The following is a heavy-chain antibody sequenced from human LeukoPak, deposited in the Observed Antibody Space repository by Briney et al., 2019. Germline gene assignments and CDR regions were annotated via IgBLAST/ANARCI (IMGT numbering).Heavy chain of an antibody. Sequence: SVKVSCKASGGTFSSYAISWVRQAPGQGLEWMGGIIPIFGTANYAQKFQGRVTITTDESTSTAYMELSSLRSEDTAVYYCAREDYYCSGGSCYLSALSYYMDVWGKGTTVTVSS. CDR2: IIPIFGTA. CDR3: AREDYYCSGGSCYLSALSYYMDV. CDR1: GGTFSSYA. V-gene: IGHV1-69*05. J-gene: IGHJ6*03. D-gene: IGHD2-15*01.